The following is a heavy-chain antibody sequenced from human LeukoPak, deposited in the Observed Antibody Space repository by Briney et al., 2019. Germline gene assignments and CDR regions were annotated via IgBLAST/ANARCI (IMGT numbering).Heavy chain of an antibody. CDR3: TTRDDPSHDY. V-gene: IGHV3-15*01. CDR2: IKSKTDGGTT. Sequence: WIRQPPGKGLEWVGRIKSKTDGGTTDYAAPVKGRFTISRDDSRNTLYLQMNSLKTEDTAVYYCTTRDDPSHDYWGQGTLVTVSS. D-gene: IGHD3-3*01. J-gene: IGHJ4*02.